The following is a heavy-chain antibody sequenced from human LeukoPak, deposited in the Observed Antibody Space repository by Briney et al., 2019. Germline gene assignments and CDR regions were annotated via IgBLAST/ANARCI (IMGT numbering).Heavy chain of an antibody. CDR3: ARYSSGPFLDAFDI. D-gene: IGHD6-19*01. CDR1: GYTFTGYY. CDR2: INPNSGGT. V-gene: IGHV1-2*02. Sequence: ASVKVSCKASGYTFTGYYMHWVRQAPGQGLEWMGWINPNSGGTNYAQKFQGRVTMTRDTSISTAYMELSRLRSEDTAVYYCARYSSGPFLDAFDIWGQGTMVTVSS. J-gene: IGHJ3*02.